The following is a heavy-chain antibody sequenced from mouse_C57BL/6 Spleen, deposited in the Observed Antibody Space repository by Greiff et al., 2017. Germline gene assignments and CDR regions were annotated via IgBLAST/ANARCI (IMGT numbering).Heavy chain of an antibody. J-gene: IGHJ2*01. Sequence: EVQGVESGGGLVKPGGSLKLSCAASGFTFSSYAMSWVRQTPEKRLEWVATISDGGSYTYYPDNVKGRFTISRDNAKNNLYLQMSHLKSEETAMYYCARDGGYFDYWGQGTTLTVSS. CDR2: ISDGGSYT. CDR3: ARDGGYFDY. V-gene: IGHV5-4*01. CDR1: GFTFSSYA.